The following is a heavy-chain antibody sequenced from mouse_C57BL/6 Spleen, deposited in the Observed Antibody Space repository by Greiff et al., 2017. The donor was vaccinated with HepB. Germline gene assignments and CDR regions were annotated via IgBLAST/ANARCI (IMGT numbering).Heavy chain of an antibody. D-gene: IGHD2-2*01. CDR2: IRLKSDNYAT. J-gene: IGHJ4*01. CDR1: GFTFSNYW. Sequence: EVQGVESGGGLVQPGGSMKLSCVASGFTFSNYWMNWVRQSPEKGLEWVAQIRLKSDNYATHYAVSVKWRFTISRDDSKSSVYLQMKNLRAEDTGSYYCTEWLYAMDYWGQGTSVTVSS. V-gene: IGHV6-3*01. CDR3: TEWLYAMDY.